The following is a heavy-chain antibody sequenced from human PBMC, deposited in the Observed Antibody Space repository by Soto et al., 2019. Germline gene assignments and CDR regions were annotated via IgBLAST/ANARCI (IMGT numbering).Heavy chain of an antibody. CDR3: ARAPAYGDSNTDY. V-gene: IGHV3-48*01. J-gene: IGHJ4*02. D-gene: IGHD4-17*01. Sequence: HPGGSLRLSCAASGFTFSSYSMNWVRQAPGKGLEWVSYISSSSSTIYYADSVKGRFTISRDNAKNSLYLQMNSLRAEDTAVYYSARAPAYGDSNTDYWGQGTLVTVSS. CDR1: GFTFSSYS. CDR2: ISSSSSTI.